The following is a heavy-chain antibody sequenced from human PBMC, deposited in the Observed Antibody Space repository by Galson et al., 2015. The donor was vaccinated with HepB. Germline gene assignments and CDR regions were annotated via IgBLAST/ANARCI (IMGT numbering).Heavy chain of an antibody. CDR2: ISGSGGSS. Sequence: SLRLSCAASGFTFSSYAMSWVRRAPGKGLEWVSAISGSGGSSYYADSVKGRFTISRDTSNNTLYLQINNLRADDTAIYYCAKVLRRHQLVGAEFDHWGQGTLVTVSS. CDR3: AKVLRRHQLVGAEFDH. J-gene: IGHJ4*02. D-gene: IGHD6-6*01. V-gene: IGHV3-23*01. CDR1: GFTFSSYA.